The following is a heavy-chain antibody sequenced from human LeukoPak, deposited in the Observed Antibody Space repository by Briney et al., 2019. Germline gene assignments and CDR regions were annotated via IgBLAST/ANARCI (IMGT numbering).Heavy chain of an antibody. CDR1: GGSTISYY. V-gene: IGHV4-4*09. Sequence: PSETLSLTCTFSGGSTISYYWSWIRQPPCKGLEWIWYIYTSGSTNYNPSLNSLVTISVYTSKNPCSLKLRSVAAADTAVYYCARRLGSSYARGDSFDIWGQGTMVTVYS. J-gene: IGHJ3*02. D-gene: IGHD6-6*01. CDR2: IYTSGST. CDR3: ARRLGSSYARGDSFDI.